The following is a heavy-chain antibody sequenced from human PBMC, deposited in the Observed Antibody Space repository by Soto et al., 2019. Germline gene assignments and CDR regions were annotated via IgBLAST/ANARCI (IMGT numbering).Heavy chain of an antibody. Sequence: QVQLVQSGAEVKKPGASVKVSCKASGYTFTSYGISWVRQAPGQGLEWMGWISAYNGNTNYAQKLQGRVTMTTDTSTSTAYMELRSLRSDDTAVYYCARDHEWGILAHVYYYYYGMDVWGQGTTVTVSS. D-gene: IGHD1-26*01. CDR1: GYTFTSYG. J-gene: IGHJ6*02. CDR3: ARDHEWGILAHVYYYYYGMDV. CDR2: ISAYNGNT. V-gene: IGHV1-18*01.